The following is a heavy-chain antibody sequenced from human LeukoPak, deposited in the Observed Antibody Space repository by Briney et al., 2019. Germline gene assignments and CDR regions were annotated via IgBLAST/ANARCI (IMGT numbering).Heavy chain of an antibody. D-gene: IGHD4-17*01. Sequence: GGSLRLSCAASGFTFSSYAMSWVRQASGKGLEWVSAISGSGGSTYYADSVKGRFTISRDNSKNTLYLQMNSLRAEDTAVYYCAKTYGDGTTVDYWGQGTLVTVFS. J-gene: IGHJ4*02. CDR1: GFTFSSYA. CDR3: AKTYGDGTTVDY. V-gene: IGHV3-23*01. CDR2: ISGSGGST.